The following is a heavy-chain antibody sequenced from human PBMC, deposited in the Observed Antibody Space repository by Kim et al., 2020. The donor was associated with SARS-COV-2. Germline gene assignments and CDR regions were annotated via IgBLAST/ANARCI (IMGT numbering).Heavy chain of an antibody. CDR2: IYYSGST. V-gene: IGHV4-31*03. CDR1: GGSISSGGYY. J-gene: IGHJ6*02. Sequence: SETLSLTCTVSGGSISSGGYYWSWIRQHPGKGLEWIGYIYYSGSTYYNPSLKSRVTISVDTSKNQFSLKLSSVTAADTAVYYCARVYYDILFGIYYYGMDVWGQGTTVTVSS. D-gene: IGHD3-9*01. CDR3: ARVYYDILFGIYYYGMDV.